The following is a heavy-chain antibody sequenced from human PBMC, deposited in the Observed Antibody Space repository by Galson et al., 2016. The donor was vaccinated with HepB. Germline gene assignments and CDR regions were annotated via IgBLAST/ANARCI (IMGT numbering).Heavy chain of an antibody. CDR1: GGTISGHF. CDR3: ARNFGKSQGY. CDR2: INGRGDS. D-gene: IGHD3-10*01. V-gene: IGHV4-34*01. Sequence: ETLSLTCGVYGGTISGHFWTWIRQPPGKGLEWVGQINGRGDSSYSPSLKSRVTISVDASKNQFSLNLRSVTAAETAVYYCARNFGKSQGYWGQGALVTVSS. J-gene: IGHJ4*02.